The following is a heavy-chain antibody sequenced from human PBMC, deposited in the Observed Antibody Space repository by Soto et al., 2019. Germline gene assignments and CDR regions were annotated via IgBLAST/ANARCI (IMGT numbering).Heavy chain of an antibody. CDR2: IVVGSGNT. J-gene: IGHJ4*02. CDR1: GFTFTSSA. V-gene: IGHV1-58*02. D-gene: IGHD5-18*01. Sequence: SVKVSCKASGFTFTSSAMQWVRQARGQRLEWIGWIVVGSGNTNYAQKFQERVSITRDMSTRTAYMELSSLRSDDTAVYYCASGYSYGYTTFDYWGQGTLVTVSS. CDR3: ASGYSYGYTTFDY.